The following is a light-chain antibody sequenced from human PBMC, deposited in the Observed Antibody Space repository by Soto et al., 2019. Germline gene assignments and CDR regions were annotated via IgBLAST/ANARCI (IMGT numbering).Light chain of an antibody. CDR1: SSDIGAYNY. Sequence: QSALTQPRSVSGSPGQSVTISCTGTSSDIGAYNYVSWYQQHPGKAPKLMIYHVSKRPSGVPDRFSGSKSGNAASLTISGLQAEDEADYYCSSFAGSNNLEVFGGGTKLTVL. CDR3: SSFAGSNNLEV. J-gene: IGLJ2*01. CDR2: HVS. V-gene: IGLV2-11*01.